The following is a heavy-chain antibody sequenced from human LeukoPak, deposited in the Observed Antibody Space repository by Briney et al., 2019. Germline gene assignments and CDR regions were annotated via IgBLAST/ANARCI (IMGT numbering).Heavy chain of an antibody. J-gene: IGHJ5*02. D-gene: IGHD2-21*01. CDR3: ARRIAWFDP. Sequence: KPSETLSLTCAVYGGSFSGYYWSWIRQPPGKGLEWIGEIKHSGSTNYNPSLKSRVTISVDTSKNQFSLKLSSVTAADTAVYYCARRIAWFDPWGQGTLVTVSS. V-gene: IGHV4-34*01. CDR1: GGSFSGYY. CDR2: IKHSGST.